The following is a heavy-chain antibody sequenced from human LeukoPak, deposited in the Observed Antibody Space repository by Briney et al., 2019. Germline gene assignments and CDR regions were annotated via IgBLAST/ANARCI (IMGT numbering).Heavy chain of an antibody. CDR3: ATGGDTSGYSFDY. Sequence: GGSLRLSCAASGFTFSNYWMHWVRQAPGKGLVWVSRIKGDGSHTIYADSVKGRFTISRDSLKNTVFLQLNSLRVEDTARYYCATGGDTSGYSFDYWGQGTLVTVSS. CDR1: GFTFSNYW. J-gene: IGHJ4*02. D-gene: IGHD3-22*01. V-gene: IGHV3-74*01. CDR2: IKGDGSHT.